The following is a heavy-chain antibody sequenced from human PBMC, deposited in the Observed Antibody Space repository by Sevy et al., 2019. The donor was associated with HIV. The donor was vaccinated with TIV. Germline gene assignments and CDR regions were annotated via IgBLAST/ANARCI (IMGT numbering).Heavy chain of an antibody. CDR2: IKSKIDGETT. J-gene: IGHJ4*02. D-gene: IGHD3-22*01. CDR1: GFTFSNAW. Sequence: GGSLRLSCAVSGFTFSNAWMNWVRQAPGTGLQWVGLIKSKIDGETTDYVATVKGRFTISREDSTNTLYLQMNSLKTEDTGVYYCATAPGYYDSAPFDYWGPGTMVTVSS. CDR3: ATAPGYYDSAPFDY. V-gene: IGHV3-15*01.